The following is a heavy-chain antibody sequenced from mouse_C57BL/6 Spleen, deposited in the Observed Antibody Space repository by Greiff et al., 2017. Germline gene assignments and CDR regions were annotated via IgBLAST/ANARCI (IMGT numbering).Heavy chain of an antibody. Sequence: DVHLVESGGGLVKPGGSLKLSCAASGFTFSSYAMSWVRQTPEKRLEWVATISDGGSYTYYPDNVKGRFTISRDNAKNNLYLQMSHLKSEDTAMYYGARGDGYPFAYWGQGTLVTVSA. V-gene: IGHV5-4*01. J-gene: IGHJ3*01. CDR1: GFTFSSYA. CDR3: ARGDGYPFAY. D-gene: IGHD2-3*01. CDR2: ISDGGSYT.